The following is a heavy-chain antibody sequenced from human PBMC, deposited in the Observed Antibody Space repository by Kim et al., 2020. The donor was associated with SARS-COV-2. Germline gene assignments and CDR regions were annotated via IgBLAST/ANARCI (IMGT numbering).Heavy chain of an antibody. V-gene: IGHV3-21*01. J-gene: IGHJ5*02. CDR1: GFTFSSYS. CDR2: IISSSSYI. D-gene: IGHD6-13*01. Sequence: GGSLRLSCAASGFTFSSYSMNWVRQAPGKGLEWVSSIISSSSYIYYADSVKGRFTISRDNAKNSLYLQMNSLRAEDTAVYYCARGEAAAGTGLFGPWGQGTVVTVSS. CDR3: ARGEAAAGTGLFGP.